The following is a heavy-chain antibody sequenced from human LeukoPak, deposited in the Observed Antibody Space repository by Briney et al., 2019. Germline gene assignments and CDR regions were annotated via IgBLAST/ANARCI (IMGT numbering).Heavy chain of an antibody. CDR1: GGSISSSSYY. Sequence: SETLSLTCTVSGGSISSSSYYWGWIRQPPGKGLEWIGSIYYSGSTYYNPSLQSRVTISVDTSKNQFSLKLSSVTAADTAVYYCASIAARRGYYFDYWGQGTLVTVSS. V-gene: IGHV4-39*01. CDR3: ASIAARRGYYFDY. D-gene: IGHD6-6*01. CDR2: IYYSGST. J-gene: IGHJ4*02.